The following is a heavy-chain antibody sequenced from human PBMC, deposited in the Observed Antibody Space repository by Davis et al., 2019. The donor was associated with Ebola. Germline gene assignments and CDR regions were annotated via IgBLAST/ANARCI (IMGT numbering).Heavy chain of an antibody. V-gene: IGHV3-21*01. Sequence: GESLKISCAASGFTFRTYSMSWVRQAPGKGLEWVSSISSDSDYIYYADSAKGRFTISRDNAKNSLYLQMNSLRAEDTAVYYCARLGSLRDAFDLWGQGTMVTVSS. D-gene: IGHD7-27*01. J-gene: IGHJ3*01. CDR3: ARLGSLRDAFDL. CDR2: ISSDSDYI. CDR1: GFTFRTYS.